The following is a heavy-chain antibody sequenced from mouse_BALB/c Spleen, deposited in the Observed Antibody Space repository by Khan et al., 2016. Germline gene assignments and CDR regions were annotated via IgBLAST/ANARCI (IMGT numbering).Heavy chain of an antibody. J-gene: IGHJ3*01. CDR3: ARGGDYDVAWFAY. CDR1: GYSITSGYY. Sequence: QLEESGPGLVKPSQSLSLTCSVTGYSITSGYYWNWIRQFPGNKLEWMGYISYDGSNNYNPSLKNRISITRDTSKNQFFLKLNSVTTEDTATYYCARGGDYDVAWFAYWGQGTLVTVSA. V-gene: IGHV3-6*02. CDR2: ISYDGSN. D-gene: IGHD2-4*01.